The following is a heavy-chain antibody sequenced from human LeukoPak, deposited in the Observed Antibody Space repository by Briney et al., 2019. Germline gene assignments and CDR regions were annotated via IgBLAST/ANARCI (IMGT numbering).Heavy chain of an antibody. D-gene: IGHD3-22*01. CDR2: IYGDGSFT. J-gene: IGHJ4*02. CDR1: GSTFSNFW. V-gene: IGHV3-74*01. CDR3: ARVYETYGYLY. Sequence: GGSLRLSCAASGSTFSNFWMHWVRQAPGKGLVWVALIYGDGSFTRYADSVKGRFTISRDNAKNTVYLQMNSLRVEDTAVYYCARVYETYGYLYWGQGSLVTVSS.